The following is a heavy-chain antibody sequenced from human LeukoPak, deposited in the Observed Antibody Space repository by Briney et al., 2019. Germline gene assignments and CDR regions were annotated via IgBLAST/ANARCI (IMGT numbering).Heavy chain of an antibody. J-gene: IGHJ4*02. D-gene: IGHD2-15*01. Sequence: SETLSLTCTVSGGSITSSSHYWGWIRQPPGMGLEWIGIIYYSGSTYYNPSLNSRVTVSLDTSKNQFSLTVTSVTAADTAVYYCARRYCSGGHCYYFDSWGKGSLVTV. CDR2: IYYSGST. CDR1: GGSITSSSHY. CDR3: ARRYCSGGHCYYFDS. V-gene: IGHV4-39*01.